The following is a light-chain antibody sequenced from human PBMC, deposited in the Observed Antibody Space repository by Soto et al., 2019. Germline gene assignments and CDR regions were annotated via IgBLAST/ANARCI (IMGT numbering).Light chain of an antibody. CDR3: QPYNNWGGS. CDR2: GAS. CDR1: QSVSSN. V-gene: IGKV3-15*01. Sequence: EIVMTQSPATLSVSPGERATLSCRASQSVSSNLAWYQQKPGQAPRLLIYGASTRATGIPARFSGSGSGTEFTLTISSLQSEDFAVYYCQPYNNWGGSFGGGTKVEIK. J-gene: IGKJ4*01.